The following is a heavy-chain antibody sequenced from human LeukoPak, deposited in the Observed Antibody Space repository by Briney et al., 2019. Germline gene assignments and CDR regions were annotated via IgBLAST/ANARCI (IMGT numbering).Heavy chain of an antibody. CDR1: RGSVSSYK. V-gene: IGHV4-59*02. J-gene: IGHJ4*02. CDR2: IYYSGST. D-gene: IGHD6-13*01. Sequence: PPGTPSHTCTVPRGSVSSYKWSWIRQPPGKGLDWIGDIYYSGSTNYNPSLKSRVTISVDTSKNQFSLKLSSVTAADTAVYYCARGRGYSSSWYQYYFDYWGQGTLVTISS. CDR3: ARGRGYSSSWYQYYFDY.